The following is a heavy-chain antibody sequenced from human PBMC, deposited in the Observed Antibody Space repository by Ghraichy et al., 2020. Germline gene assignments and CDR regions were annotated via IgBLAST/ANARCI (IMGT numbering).Heavy chain of an antibody. CDR3: GGNGDYVSTRGGLYGMDV. J-gene: IGHJ6*02. CDR1: GGTFSSYA. D-gene: IGHD4-17*01. V-gene: IGHV1-69*06. Sequence: SVKVSCKASGGTFSSYAISWVRQAPGQGLEWMGGIIPIFGTANYAQKFQGRVTITADKSTSTAYMELSSLRSEDTAVYYCGGNGDYVSTRGGLYGMDVWGQGTTVTVSS. CDR2: IIPIFGTA.